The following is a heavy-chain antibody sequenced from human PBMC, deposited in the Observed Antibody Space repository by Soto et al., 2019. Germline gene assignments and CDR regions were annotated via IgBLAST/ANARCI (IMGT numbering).Heavy chain of an antibody. V-gene: IGHV5-51*03. CDR2: IYPGDSDT. CDR1: GYSFTSYW. D-gene: IGHD6-13*01. J-gene: IGHJ6*03. Sequence: EVQLVQSGAEVKKPGESLKISCKGSGYSFTSYWIGWVRQMPGKGLEWMGIIYPGDSDTRYSPSLQGKVTISADKSISTAYLQWISLKASDTAMYYCARLGWDLQQQMADYYYMDVWGKGTTVTVSS. CDR3: ARLGWDLQQQMADYYYMDV.